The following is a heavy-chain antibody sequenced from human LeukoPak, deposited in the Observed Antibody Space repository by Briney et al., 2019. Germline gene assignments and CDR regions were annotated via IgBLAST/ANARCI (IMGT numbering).Heavy chain of an antibody. J-gene: IGHJ4*02. CDR1: GFIFSDYY. Sequence: EGSLRLSCAASGFIFSDYYMSWIRQAPGKGLEWLSYMSIDGSSRYYAGSVKGRFTISRDNAKNSLYLQMNSLRVEDTAVYYCARGAMKTNYFHDYFDYWGQGTLVTVSS. D-gene: IGHD2/OR15-2a*01. CDR2: MSIDGSSR. CDR3: ARGAMKTNYFHDYFDY. V-gene: IGHV3-11*04.